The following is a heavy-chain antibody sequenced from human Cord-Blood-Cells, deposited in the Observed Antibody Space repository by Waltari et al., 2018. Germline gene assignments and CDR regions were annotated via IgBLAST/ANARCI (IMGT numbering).Heavy chain of an antibody. CDR2: INAGNGNT. Sequence: QVQLVQSGAEVTKPGASVKVSCKASGYTFTSYAMHWVRQATGQRLEWMGWINAGNGNTKYSQKFQGRVTITRDTSASTAYMELSSLRSEDTAVYYCARDFYTVFCSSTSCYDAFDIRGQGTMVTVSS. V-gene: IGHV1-3*01. CDR3: ARDFYTVFCSSTSCYDAFDI. D-gene: IGHD2-2*01. J-gene: IGHJ3*02. CDR1: GYTFTSYA.